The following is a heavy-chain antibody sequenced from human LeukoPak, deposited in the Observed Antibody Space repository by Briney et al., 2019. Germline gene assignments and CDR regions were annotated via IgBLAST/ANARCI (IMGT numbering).Heavy chain of an antibody. CDR2: IGGSGGST. CDR3: AKDSRVFGVVTDFDY. D-gene: IGHD3-3*01. J-gene: IGHJ4*02. V-gene: IGHV3-23*01. Sequence: GGSLRLSCAASGFTFSSYAMSWVRQAPGKGLEWVSAIGGSGGSTYYADSVKGRFTISRDNSKNTLYLQMNSLRAEDTAVYYCAKDSRVFGVVTDFDYWGQGTLVTVSS. CDR1: GFTFSSYA.